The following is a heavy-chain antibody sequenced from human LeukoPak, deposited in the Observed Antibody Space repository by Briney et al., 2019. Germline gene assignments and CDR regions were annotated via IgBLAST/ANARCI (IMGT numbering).Heavy chain of an antibody. CDR3: ARHQWHYYYYMGI. V-gene: IGHV4-39*01. D-gene: IGHD6-19*01. CDR2: IYYSGDT. CDR1: GGTIISSSAY. Sequence: SETLSLTCTVSGGTIISSSAYWGWIRQPPGKGLEWIGSIYYSGDTYYNPSLKSRRVTISVDTSKNQFSLRLSSVTAADTAVYYCARHQWHYYYYMGIWGNGSTVTVSS. J-gene: IGHJ6*03.